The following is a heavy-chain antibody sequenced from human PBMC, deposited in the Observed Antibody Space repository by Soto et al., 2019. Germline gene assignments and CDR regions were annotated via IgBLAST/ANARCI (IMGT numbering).Heavy chain of an antibody. Sequence: QVQLVESGGGVVQPGRSLRLSCAASGFTFSSYGMHWVRQAPGKGLEWVAVISYDGSNKYYADSVKGRFTISRDNSKNTLYLQMNSLRAEDTAVYYCAKAHLMTTVTTAYFQHWGQGTLVTVSS. V-gene: IGHV3-30*18. CDR1: GFTFSSYG. J-gene: IGHJ1*01. D-gene: IGHD4-17*01. CDR3: AKAHLMTTVTTAYFQH. CDR2: ISYDGSNK.